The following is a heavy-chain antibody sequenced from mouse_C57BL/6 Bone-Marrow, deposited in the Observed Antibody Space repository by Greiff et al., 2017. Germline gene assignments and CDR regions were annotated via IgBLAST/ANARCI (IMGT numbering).Heavy chain of an antibody. CDR2: INPNNGGT. CDR1: GYTFTDYY. CDR3: ARKERIYGNYRYAMDY. Sequence: VQLQQSGPELVKPGASVKISCKASGYTFTDYYMNWVKQSHGKSLEWIGDINPNNGGTSYNQKFKGKATLTVDKSSSTAYMELRSLTSEDSAVYYCARKERIYGNYRYAMDYWGQGTSVTVSS. J-gene: IGHJ4*01. V-gene: IGHV1-26*01. D-gene: IGHD2-1*01.